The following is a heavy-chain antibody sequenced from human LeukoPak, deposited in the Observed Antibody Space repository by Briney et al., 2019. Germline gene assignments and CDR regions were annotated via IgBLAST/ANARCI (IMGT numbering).Heavy chain of an antibody. J-gene: IGHJ4*02. CDR3: ATAAIAYDSSGYYYY. D-gene: IGHD3-22*01. Sequence: ASVKVSCKASGYTFTSYGISWVRQAPGQGLEWMGWISAYNGNTNYAQKLQGRVTMTTDTSTSTAYMELRSLRSDDTAVYYCATAAIAYDSSGYYYYWGEGTLVTVST. CDR2: ISAYNGNT. V-gene: IGHV1-18*01. CDR1: GYTFTSYG.